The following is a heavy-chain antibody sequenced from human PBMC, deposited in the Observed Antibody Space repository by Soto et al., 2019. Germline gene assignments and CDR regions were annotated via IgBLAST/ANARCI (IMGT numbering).Heavy chain of an antibody. CDR3: ARGYGSYGYKYYFDY. CDR1: GGSFSGYY. V-gene: IGHV4-34*01. J-gene: IGHJ4*02. CDR2: INHSGST. D-gene: IGHD5-18*01. Sequence: QVQLQQWGAGLLKPSETLSLTCAVYGGSFSGYYWSWIRQPPGKGLEWIGEINHSGSTNYNPSLKSRVTVAVDTAKNQCCLTLSSVTAADTAVYYCARGYGSYGYKYYFDYWGQGTLVTVSS.